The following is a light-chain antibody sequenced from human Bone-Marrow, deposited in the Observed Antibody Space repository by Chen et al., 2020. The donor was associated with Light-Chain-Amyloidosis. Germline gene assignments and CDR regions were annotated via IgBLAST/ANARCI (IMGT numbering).Light chain of an antibody. J-gene: IGLJ3*02. CDR1: SGSIATNY. CDR2: EDD. V-gene: IGLV6-57*01. CDR3: QSYQGSSQGV. Sequence: NFMLTQPHSVSESPGKTVIISCTPSSGSIATNYVQWYLQRPGSSPTTVIYEDDKRPSGVPDRFSGAIDRSSNSASLTISGLKTEDEADYYCQSYQGSSQGVFGGGTKLTVL.